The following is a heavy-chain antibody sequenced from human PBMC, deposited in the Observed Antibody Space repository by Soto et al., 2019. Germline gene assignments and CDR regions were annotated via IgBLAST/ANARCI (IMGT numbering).Heavy chain of an antibody. CDR2: IWYDGSNK. J-gene: IGHJ4*02. V-gene: IGHV3-33*01. CDR3: AGGLDRDYYILTGYANDY. D-gene: IGHD3-9*01. Sequence: QVQLVESGGGVVQPGRSLRLSCAASGFTFSSYGMHWVRQAPGKGLEWVAVIWYDGSNKYYADSVKGRFTISRDNSKNTLYLQVNSLRAEDTAVYYCAGGLDRDYYILTGYANDYWGQGTLVTVSS. CDR1: GFTFSSYG.